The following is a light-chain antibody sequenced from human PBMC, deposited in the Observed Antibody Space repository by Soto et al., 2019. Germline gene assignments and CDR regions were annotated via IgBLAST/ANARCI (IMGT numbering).Light chain of an antibody. V-gene: IGKV1-5*03. CDR2: KAS. CDR1: QSISSW. CDR3: QQYNDNWT. J-gene: IGKJ1*01. Sequence: DIQMTQSPSTLSASVGDRVTITCRASQSISSWLAWYQQKPGKAPTLLIYKASTLQSGVPSRFSGSGSGTEFTRAISSLQPDDSATYYCQQYNDNWTFGQGTKVEIK.